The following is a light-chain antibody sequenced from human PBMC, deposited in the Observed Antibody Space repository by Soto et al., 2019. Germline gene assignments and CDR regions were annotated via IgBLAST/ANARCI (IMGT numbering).Light chain of an antibody. CDR2: GSS. J-gene: IGKJ4*01. V-gene: IGKV3-20*01. CDR1: QSISSTY. Sequence: IVLTQSPGTLSLSPGEGATLSCRASQSISSTYLAWYQQKPAQAPRLLIYGSSSRATGIPDRFSGSGSGTDFTLTISRLEPEDFAVYYCQGYGSSPTFCGGTKVDIK. CDR3: QGYGSSPT.